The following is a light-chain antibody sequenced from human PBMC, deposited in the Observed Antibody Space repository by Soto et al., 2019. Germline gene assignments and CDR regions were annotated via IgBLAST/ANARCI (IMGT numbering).Light chain of an antibody. CDR2: AAS. V-gene: IGKV1-12*01. CDR1: QGITSW. CDR3: QQTSSFPLT. Sequence: DIQMTQSPSSVSASVGDSLTITCRASQGITSWVAWYQHKPGRAPKLLIYAASRLQSGVPSRFSGSGSGTDFTLTISSLQPEDFGTYYCQQTSSFPLTLGGGTKVDI. J-gene: IGKJ4*01.